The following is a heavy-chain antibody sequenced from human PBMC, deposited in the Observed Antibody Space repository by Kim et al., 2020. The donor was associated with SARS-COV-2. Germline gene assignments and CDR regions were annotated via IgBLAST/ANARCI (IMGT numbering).Heavy chain of an antibody. V-gene: IGHV4-39*01. CDR3: ARHQTDSSGWYV. J-gene: IGHJ2*01. D-gene: IGHD6-19*01. CDR1: GGSLSSSSYY. Sequence: SETLSLTCTVSGGSLSSSSYYWGSIRQPPGKGLEWIGTAYYIGNTYYNPSLKSRVTISVDTSQHQFSLKLGSVTAAATAVYYCARHQTDSSGWYV. CDR2: AYYIGNT.